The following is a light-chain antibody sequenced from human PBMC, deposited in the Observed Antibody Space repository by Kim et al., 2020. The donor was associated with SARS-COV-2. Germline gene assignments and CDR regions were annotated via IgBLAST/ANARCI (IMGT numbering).Light chain of an antibody. V-gene: IGKV3D-15*01. CDR2: GAS. CDR3: QQFYNWPLT. CDR1: RSVSSN. J-gene: IGKJ5*01. Sequence: VSPGERATLSCRASRSVSSNLAWYQQKPGQAPRLLIKGASARATGIPARFSGSGSGTEFTLTISSLQSEDFAVYYCQQFYNWPLTFGQGTRLEIK.